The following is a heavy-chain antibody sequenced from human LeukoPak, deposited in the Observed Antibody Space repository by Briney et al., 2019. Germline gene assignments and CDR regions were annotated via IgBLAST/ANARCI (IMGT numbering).Heavy chain of an antibody. Sequence: PGRSLRLSCAASGFTFSSYGMHWVRQAPGKGLEWVAVISYDGSNKYYADSVKGRFTISRDNSKNTLYLQMNSLRAEDTAVYYCARDSAAAASFDYWGQGTLVTVSS. V-gene: IGHV3-30*03. CDR1: GFTFSSYG. CDR3: ARDSAAAASFDY. D-gene: IGHD6-13*01. CDR2: ISYDGSNK. J-gene: IGHJ4*02.